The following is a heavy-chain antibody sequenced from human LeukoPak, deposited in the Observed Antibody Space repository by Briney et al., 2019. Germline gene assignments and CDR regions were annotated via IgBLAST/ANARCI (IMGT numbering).Heavy chain of an antibody. V-gene: IGHV3-23*01. J-gene: IGHJ4*02. CDR3: AKEYSENFDY. Sequence: PGGPLRLSCAASGFTFSNYGMSWVRQAPGKGLEWVSSISGSGRSTYYADSVKGRFTISRDNSKNTLYVQMNSLRAEDTAVYYCAKEYSENFDYWGQGTLVTVSS. CDR1: GFTFSNYG. D-gene: IGHD2-15*01. CDR2: ISGSGRST.